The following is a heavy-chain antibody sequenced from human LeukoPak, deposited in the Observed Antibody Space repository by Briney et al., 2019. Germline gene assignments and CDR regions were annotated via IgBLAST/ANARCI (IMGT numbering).Heavy chain of an antibody. CDR3: ALGYGSGSPFDY. D-gene: IGHD3-10*01. Sequence: GGTLRLSCAASGFTFSGFWMHWVRQAPGKGLVWVSCISFDGSDATYADSVKGRFTISRDNSKNTLYLQMNSLRAEDTAVYYCALGYGSGSPFDYWGQGTLVTVSS. CDR2: ISFDGSDA. CDR1: GFTFSGFW. J-gene: IGHJ4*02. V-gene: IGHV3-74*01.